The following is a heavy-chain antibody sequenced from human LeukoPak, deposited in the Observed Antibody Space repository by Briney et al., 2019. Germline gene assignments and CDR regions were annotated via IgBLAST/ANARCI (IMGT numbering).Heavy chain of an antibody. V-gene: IGHV1-2*02. CDR3: ARKRGVGVDRNAFDI. J-gene: IGHJ3*02. CDR2: ISPNRVEK. D-gene: IGHD3-3*01. CDR1: GYTFSDYY. Sequence: ASVKVSCKASGYTFSDYYMHWVRQAPAQGLEWMGCISPNRVEKVYAHKFQGKVTMTRDTSISTAYMELSRLRSDDTAVYYCARKRGVGVDRNAFDIWGQGTMVTVSS.